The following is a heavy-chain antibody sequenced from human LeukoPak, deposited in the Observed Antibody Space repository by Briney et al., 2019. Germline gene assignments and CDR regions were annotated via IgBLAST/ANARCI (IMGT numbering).Heavy chain of an antibody. CDR2: IYYSGST. CDR1: GGSISSYY. V-gene: IGHV4-59*08. Sequence: SETLSLICTVSGGSISSYYWNWIRQPPGKGLEWIGYIYYSGSTNYNPSLKSRVTISVDTSKNQFSLKLSSVTAADTAVYYCARLAASGPVAGSSSYYFDYWGQGTLVTVSS. D-gene: IGHD6-19*01. CDR3: ARLAASGPVAGSSSYYFDY. J-gene: IGHJ4*02.